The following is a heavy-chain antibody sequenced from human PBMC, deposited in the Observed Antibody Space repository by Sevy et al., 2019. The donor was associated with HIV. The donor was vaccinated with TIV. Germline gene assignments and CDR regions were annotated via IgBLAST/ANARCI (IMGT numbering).Heavy chain of an antibody. Sequence: GGSLRLSCAASGFTFSSYGMHWVRQAPGKGLEWVAVIWYDGSNKYYADSVKGRFTISRDNSKNTLYLQMNSLRAEDTAVYYCARDPFGDYCISSGYYPLDYWGQGTLVTVSS. V-gene: IGHV3-33*01. CDR2: IWYDGSNK. J-gene: IGHJ4*02. CDR1: GFTFSSYG. D-gene: IGHD3-22*01. CDR3: ARDPFGDYCISSGYYPLDY.